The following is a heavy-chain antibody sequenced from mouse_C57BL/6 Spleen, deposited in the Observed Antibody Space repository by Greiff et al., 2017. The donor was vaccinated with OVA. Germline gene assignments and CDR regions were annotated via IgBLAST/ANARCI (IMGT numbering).Heavy chain of an antibody. CDR1: GYAFSSSW. V-gene: IGHV1-82*01. D-gene: IGHD2-5*01. CDR3: ARLDYSNPGAYFDV. J-gene: IGHJ1*03. Sequence: QVQLQQSGPELVKPGASVKISCKASGYAFSSSWMNWVKQRPGKGLEWIGRIYPGDGDTNYNGKFKGKATLTADKSSSTAYMQLSSLTSEDSAVYFCARLDYSNPGAYFDVWGTGTTVTVSS. CDR2: IYPGDGDT.